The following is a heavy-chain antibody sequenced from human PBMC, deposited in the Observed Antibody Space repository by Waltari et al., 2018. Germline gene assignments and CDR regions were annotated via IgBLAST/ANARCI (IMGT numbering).Heavy chain of an antibody. V-gene: IGHV4-59*01. Sequence: QVQLQESGPGLVKPSETLSLTCTVSGGSISSYYWSWIRQPPGKGLEWIGYIYYSGSTNYNPSLKSRVTISVDTSKNQFSLKLSSVTAADTAVYYCASSPYYDFWSGYPGGSWGQGTLVTVSS. CDR2: IYYSGST. J-gene: IGHJ5*02. CDR1: GGSISSYY. CDR3: ASSPYYDFWSGYPGGS. D-gene: IGHD3-3*01.